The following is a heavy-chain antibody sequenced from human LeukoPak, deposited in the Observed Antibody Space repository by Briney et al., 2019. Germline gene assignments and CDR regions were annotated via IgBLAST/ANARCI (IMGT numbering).Heavy chain of an antibody. D-gene: IGHD3-22*01. CDR1: GGSFSGYY. V-gene: IGHV4-34*01. CDR2: INHSGST. CDR3: ARGGGDSSGYYTYDY. Sequence: SETLSLTCAVYGGSFSGYYWSWIRQPPGKGLEWIGEINHSGSTNYNPSLKSRVTISVDTSKNQFSLKLSSVTAADTAVCYCARGGGDSSGYYTYDYWGQGTLVTVSS. J-gene: IGHJ4*02.